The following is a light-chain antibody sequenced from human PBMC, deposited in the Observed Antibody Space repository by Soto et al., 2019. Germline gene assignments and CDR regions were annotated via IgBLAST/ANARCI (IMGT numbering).Light chain of an antibody. Sequence: QSALTQPRSVSGSPGQSVTISCTGTSSDVGGYKYVSWYKQHPGKAPKLMIYDVSERPSGVPDRFSGSKSGNTASLTISGLQAEDESDYYCCSYAGSYTWVFGGGTKLTVL. V-gene: IGLV2-11*01. CDR3: CSYAGSYTWV. J-gene: IGLJ3*02. CDR2: DVS. CDR1: SSDVGGYKY.